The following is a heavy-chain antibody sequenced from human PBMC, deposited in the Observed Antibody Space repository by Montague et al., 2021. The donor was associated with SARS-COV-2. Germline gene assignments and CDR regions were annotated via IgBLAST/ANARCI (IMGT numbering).Heavy chain of an antibody. CDR1: GFTFSSYW. CDR3: ARLVVVAATPY. CDR2: IKQDGSEK. Sequence: SLRLSCAASGFTFSSYWMSWVRQAPGKGLEWVANIKQDGSEKYYVDSVKGRFTISRVNAKNSLSLQMNSLRAEDTAVYYCARLVVVAATPYWGQGTLVTVSS. V-gene: IGHV3-7*01. D-gene: IGHD2-15*01. J-gene: IGHJ4*02.